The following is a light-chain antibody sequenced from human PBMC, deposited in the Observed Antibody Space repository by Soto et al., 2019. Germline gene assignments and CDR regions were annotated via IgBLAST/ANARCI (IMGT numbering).Light chain of an antibody. V-gene: IGLV7-46*01. Sequence: QAVVTQEPSLTVSPGETVTLTCGSSTGTVTSGHYPYWFQQRPGQAPTTLIYDTNNKYSWTPDRFSGSLLGGKAALTLSGARHEDEGDYYCLLLYSGNRRVFGTGTKLTVL. CDR3: LLLYSGNRRV. J-gene: IGLJ1*01. CDR1: TGTVTSGHY. CDR2: DTN.